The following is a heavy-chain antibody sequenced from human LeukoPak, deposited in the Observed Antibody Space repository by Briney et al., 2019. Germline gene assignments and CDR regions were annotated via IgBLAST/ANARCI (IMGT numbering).Heavy chain of an antibody. V-gene: IGHV4-34*01. CDR2: INHSGST. Sequence: SETLSLTCAVYGGSYSGYYWSWIRQPPGKGLEWIGEINHSGSTNYNPSLKSRVTISVDTSKNQFSLKLSSVTAADTAVYYCAVGGYCSSTSCYAEVPRRHYWFDPWGQGTLVTVSS. D-gene: IGHD2-2*01. CDR3: AVGGYCSSTSCYAEVPRRHYWFDP. CDR1: GGSYSGYY. J-gene: IGHJ5*02.